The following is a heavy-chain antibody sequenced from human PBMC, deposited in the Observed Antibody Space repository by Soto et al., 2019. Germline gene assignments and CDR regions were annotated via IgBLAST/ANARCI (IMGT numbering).Heavy chain of an antibody. CDR2: IDYSGST. CDR1: GGSISNTNYY. CDR3: ARRGMITVTTFFDY. D-gene: IGHD4-17*01. Sequence: PSETLSLTCTVSGGSISNTNYYWAWIRQPPGKGLEWIGSIDYSGSTFYNPSLKSRVTMSADTSKNQFSLKLSSVTAADTAVYYCARRGMITVTTFFDYWGQGTLVTVS. J-gene: IGHJ4*02. V-gene: IGHV4-39*01.